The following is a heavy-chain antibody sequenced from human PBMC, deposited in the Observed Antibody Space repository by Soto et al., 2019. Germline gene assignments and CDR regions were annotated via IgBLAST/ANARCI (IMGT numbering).Heavy chain of an antibody. D-gene: IGHD5-12*01. CDR1: GFTFSNAW. CDR3: TTHKVATIAYYDYGMDV. J-gene: IGHJ6*02. Sequence: EVQLVESGGGLVKPGGSLRLSCAASGFTFSNAWMNWVRQAPGKGLEWVGRIKSKTDGGTTDYAAPVKGRFTISRDDSKNTLYLQMNSLKTEDTAVDYCTTHKVATIAYYDYGMDVWGQGTTVTVSS. CDR2: IKSKTDGGTT. V-gene: IGHV3-15*07.